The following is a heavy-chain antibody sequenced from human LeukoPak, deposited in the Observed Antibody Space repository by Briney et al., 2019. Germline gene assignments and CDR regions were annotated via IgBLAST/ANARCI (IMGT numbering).Heavy chain of an antibody. CDR1: GFIFSSYG. V-gene: IGHV3-30*02. CDR3: AKDRRGTVVRGPIMQTRDYYFEY. D-gene: IGHD3-10*01. CDR2: IRFDGSNK. J-gene: IGHJ4*02. Sequence: GGSLRLSCAASGFIFSSYGMHWVRQAPGKGLEWVAFIRFDGSNKYYADSVKGRFTISGDNSKNTLYLQMNSLRAEDTAVYYCAKDRRGTVVRGPIMQTRDYYFEYWGQGTLVTVSS.